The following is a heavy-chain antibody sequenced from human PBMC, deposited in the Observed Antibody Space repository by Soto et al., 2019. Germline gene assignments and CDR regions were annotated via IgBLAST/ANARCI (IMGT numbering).Heavy chain of an antibody. D-gene: IGHD3-3*01. V-gene: IGHV3-23*01. CDR2: ISGSGGNT. J-gene: IGHJ5*02. CDR1: GFTFSSYA. Sequence: GGSLRLSCTASGFTFSSYAMSWVRQAPGKGLEWVSAISGSGGNTYYADSVKGRFTISRDNSKNTLYLQMNSLRAEDTAVYYCARDTALLEWAPWGQGTLVTVSS. CDR3: ARDTALLEWAP.